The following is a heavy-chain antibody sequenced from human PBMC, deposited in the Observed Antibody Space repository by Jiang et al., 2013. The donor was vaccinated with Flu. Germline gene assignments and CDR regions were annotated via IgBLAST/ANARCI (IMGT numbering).Heavy chain of an antibody. Sequence: SGAEVKKPGASVKVSCKASGYTFNMYAIHWVRQAPGQRLEWMGWINGGSGNTKYSQKLQDRVTITRDTFASTVYMELSSLRSEDTAVYYCARFYSYDTGGYYHWGQGTLVTVAS. V-gene: IGHV1-3*01. D-gene: IGHD3-22*01. J-gene: IGHJ5*02. CDR1: GYTFNMYA. CDR2: INGGSGNT. CDR3: ARFYSYDTGGYYH.